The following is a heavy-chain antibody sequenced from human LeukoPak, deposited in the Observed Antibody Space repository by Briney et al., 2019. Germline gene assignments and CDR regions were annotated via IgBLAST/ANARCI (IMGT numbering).Heavy chain of an antibody. CDR2: ISSSGSTI. D-gene: IGHD5-18*01. J-gene: IGHJ6*03. V-gene: IGHV3-48*03. Sequence: GGSLRLSCAASGFTFSSYEMNWVRQAPGKGLEWVSYISSSGSTIYYADSVKGRFTISRDNAKNTLYLQMNSLRAEDTAVYYCAKARYSYGAYMDVWGKGTTVTVSS. CDR3: AKARYSYGAYMDV. CDR1: GFTFSSYE.